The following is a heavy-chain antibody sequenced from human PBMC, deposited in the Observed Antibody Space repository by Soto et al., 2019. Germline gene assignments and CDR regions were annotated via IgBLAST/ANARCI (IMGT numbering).Heavy chain of an antibody. V-gene: IGHV3-74*01. J-gene: IGHJ3*02. Sequence: EVQLVESGGGLVQPGGSLRLSCAASGFTLRTYWMHWVRQAPGKGLVWVSRINSDGSSTSYADSVKGRFTISRDNAKNTLYLQMNSLRADDTAVYYCAREYYDTSPYPHTDAYDIWGQGTMVTVSS. D-gene: IGHD3-16*01. CDR2: INSDGSST. CDR1: GFTLRTYW. CDR3: AREYYDTSPYPHTDAYDI.